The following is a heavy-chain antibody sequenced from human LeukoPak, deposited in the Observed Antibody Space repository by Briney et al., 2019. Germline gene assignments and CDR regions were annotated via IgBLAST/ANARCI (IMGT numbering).Heavy chain of an antibody. CDR2: IKQDGSEK. Sequence: PGGSLRLSCAASGFTFSSYWMSWVRQAPGKGLEWVANIKQDGSEKYYVDSVKGRFTISRDNAKNSLYLQMNSLRAEDTAVYYCARVLLNKHEGATTFPIYAFDIWGQGTMVTVSS. J-gene: IGHJ3*02. CDR3: ARVLLNKHEGATTFPIYAFDI. D-gene: IGHD1-26*01. V-gene: IGHV3-7*01. CDR1: GFTFSSYW.